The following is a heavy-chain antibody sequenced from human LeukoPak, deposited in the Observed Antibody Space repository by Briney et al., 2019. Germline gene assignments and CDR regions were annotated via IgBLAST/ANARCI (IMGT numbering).Heavy chain of an antibody. J-gene: IGHJ4*02. V-gene: IGHV1-2*02. D-gene: IGHD1-1*01. CDR1: GYTLTDYY. CDR3: AREDQYNNFFDY. CDR2: INPSSGDT. Sequence: ASVKLSCKASGYTLTDYYIHWVRQAPGQGLEWMGWINPSSGDTTYAQKFQGRVTMTRDTSINSAYMDLSRLNSDDTAVYFCAREDQYNNFFDYWGQGTLVTVSS.